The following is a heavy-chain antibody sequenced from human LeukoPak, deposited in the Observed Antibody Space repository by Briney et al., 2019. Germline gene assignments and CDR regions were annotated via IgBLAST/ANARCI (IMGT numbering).Heavy chain of an antibody. CDR1: GGSFSGYY. D-gene: IGHD1-26*01. CDR3: ARHLGGSYYY. J-gene: IGHJ4*02. V-gene: IGHV4-34*01. CDR2: INHSGST. Sequence: SETLSLTCAVYGGSFSGYYWSWIRQPPGKGLEWIGEINHSGSTNYNPSLKSRVTISVDTSKNQFSLKLSSVTAADTAVYYCARHLGGSYYYWGQGTLVTVSS.